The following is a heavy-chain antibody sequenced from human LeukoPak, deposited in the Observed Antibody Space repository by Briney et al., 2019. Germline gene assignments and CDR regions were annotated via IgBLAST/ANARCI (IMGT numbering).Heavy chain of an antibody. CDR3: ARADGVSSWYVLDY. D-gene: IGHD6-13*01. CDR2: IYTSGST. V-gene: IGHV4-61*02. J-gene: IGHJ4*02. CDR1: GGSISSSSYY. Sequence: SETLSLTCTVSGGSISSSSYYWSWIRQPAGKGLEWIGRIYTSGSTNYNPSLKSRVTISVDTSKNQFSLKLSSVTAADTAVYYCARADGVSSWYVLDYWGQGTLVTVSS.